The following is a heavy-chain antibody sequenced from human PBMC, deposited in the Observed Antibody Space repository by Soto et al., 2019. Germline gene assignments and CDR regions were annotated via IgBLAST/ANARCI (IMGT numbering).Heavy chain of an antibody. CDR3: ARASNYDFWSGSPYYYYYYMDV. D-gene: IGHD3-3*01. CDR1: GGTFSSYA. V-gene: IGHV1-69*06. J-gene: IGHJ6*03. CDR2: IIPIFGTA. Sequence: SVKVSCKASGGTFSSYAISWVRQAPGQGLEWMGGIIPIFGTANYAQKFQGRVTITADTSTSTAYMELSSLRSEDTAVYYCARASNYDFWSGSPYYYYYYMDVWGKGTTVTVSS.